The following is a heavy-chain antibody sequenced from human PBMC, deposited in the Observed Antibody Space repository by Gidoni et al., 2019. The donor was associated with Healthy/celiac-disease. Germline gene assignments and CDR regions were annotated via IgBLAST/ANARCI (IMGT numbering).Heavy chain of an antibody. D-gene: IGHD2-2*01. CDR3: ARPSSSDAFDI. CDR2: IYWNDDK. V-gene: IGHV2-5*01. Sequence: QITLKESGPTLVKPTQTLTLTRTFSGFSLSTSGVGVGWIRQPPGKALEWLALIYWNDDKRYSPSLKSRLTITKDTSKNQVVLTMTNMDPVDTATYYCARPSSSDAFDIWGQGTMVTVSS. CDR1: GFSLSTSGVG. J-gene: IGHJ3*02.